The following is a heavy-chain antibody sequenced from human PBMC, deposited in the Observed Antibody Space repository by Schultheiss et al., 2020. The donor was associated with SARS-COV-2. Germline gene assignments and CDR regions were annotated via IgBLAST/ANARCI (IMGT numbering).Heavy chain of an antibody. V-gene: IGHV4-39*01. CDR3: ARAGAAARPFDY. CDR1: GGSISSSSYY. Sequence: SQTLSLTCTVSGGSISSSSYYWGWIRQPPGKGLEWIGSIYYSGSTYYNPSLKSRVTISVDTSKNQFSLKLSSVTAADTAVYYCARAGAAARPFDYWGQGTLVTVSS. CDR2: IYYSGST. D-gene: IGHD6-13*01. J-gene: IGHJ4*02.